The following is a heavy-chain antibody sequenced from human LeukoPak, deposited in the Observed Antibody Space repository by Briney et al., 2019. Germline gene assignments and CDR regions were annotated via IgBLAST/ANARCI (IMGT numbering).Heavy chain of an antibody. CDR2: INTNTGNP. D-gene: IGHD6-6*01. CDR1: GYTFTSYA. V-gene: IGHV7-4-1*02. Sequence: GASVKVSCKASGYTFTSYAMNWVRQAPGQGLEWMGWINTNTGNPTYAQGFTGRFVFSLDTSVSTAYLQISSLKAEDTAVYYCARDHSSSSFYYYYMDVWGKGTTVTVSS. CDR3: ARDHSSSSFYYYYMDV. J-gene: IGHJ6*03.